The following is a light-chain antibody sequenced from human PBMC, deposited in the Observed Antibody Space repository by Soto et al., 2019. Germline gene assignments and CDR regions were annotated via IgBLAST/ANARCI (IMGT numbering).Light chain of an antibody. J-gene: IGKJ2*03. CDR2: GAS. CDR3: QQYGSAPYS. CDR1: QSVSLNY. Sequence: EVVLTQSPGTLSLSPGERATLSCRASQSVSLNYLAWYQQKPGQTPRLLIYGASRRATGIPDRFSGSGSGTDFTLTIGRLEPEDSAVYYCQQYGSAPYSFGQGTKLEIK. V-gene: IGKV3-20*01.